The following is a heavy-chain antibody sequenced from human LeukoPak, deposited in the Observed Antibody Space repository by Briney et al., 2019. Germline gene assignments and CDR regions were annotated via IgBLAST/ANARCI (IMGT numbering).Heavy chain of an antibody. V-gene: IGHV6-1*01. Sequence: SQTLSLTCAISGDSVSSNSAAWNWIRQSPSRGLEWLGRTYYRSKWYNDYAVSVKSRITINPDTSKNQFSLKLSSVTAADTAVYYCARGFLVRGVMSWFDPWGQGTPVTVSS. CDR2: TYYRSKWYN. J-gene: IGHJ5*02. CDR1: GDSVSSNSAA. D-gene: IGHD3-10*01. CDR3: ARGFLVRGVMSWFDP.